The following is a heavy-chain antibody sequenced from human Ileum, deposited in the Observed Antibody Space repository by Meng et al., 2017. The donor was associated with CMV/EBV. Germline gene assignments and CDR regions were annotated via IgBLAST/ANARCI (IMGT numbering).Heavy chain of an antibody. V-gene: IGHV1-2*02. J-gene: IGHJ4*02. D-gene: IGHD5-12*01. CDR2: IKTHSGDT. CDR1: GYTFTDYY. CDR3: AREIIMAARAFGY. Sequence: QGQRAQSGTEVKKPGDSVKVSCKSSGYTFTDYYMHWVRQAHGQGLEWMGWIKTHSGDTKYEKKFQGRVTMTSDTSISTVYMELTRLTPDDTAIYYCAREIIMAARAFGYWGQGTLVTVSS.